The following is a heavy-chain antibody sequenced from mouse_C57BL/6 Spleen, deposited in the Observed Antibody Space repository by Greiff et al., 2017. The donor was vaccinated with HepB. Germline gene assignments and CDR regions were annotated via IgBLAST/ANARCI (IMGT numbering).Heavy chain of an antibody. CDR3: ARAPLDYGNYFDY. Sequence: QVQLKQSGAELARPGASVKLSCKASGYTFTSYGISWVKQRTGQGLEWIGEIYPRSGNTYYNEKFKGKATLTADKSSSTAYMELRSLTSEDSAVYFCARAPLDYGNYFDYWGQGTTLTVSS. CDR1: GYTFTSYG. D-gene: IGHD2-1*01. V-gene: IGHV1-81*01. J-gene: IGHJ2*01. CDR2: IYPRSGNT.